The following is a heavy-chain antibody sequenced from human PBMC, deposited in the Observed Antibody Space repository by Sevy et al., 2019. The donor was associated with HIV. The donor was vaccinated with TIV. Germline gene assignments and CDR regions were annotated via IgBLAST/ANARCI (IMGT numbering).Heavy chain of an antibody. CDR2: ISSSSSTI. V-gene: IGHV3-48*02. Sequence: GGSLRLSCAASGFTFSSYSMNWVRQAPGKGLEWVSYISSSSSTIYYADSVKGRFTISRDNAKNSLYLQMNSLGDEDTAVYYCARDSVTDGIRPYGIVGATPRYWGQGTLVTVSS. CDR3: ARDSVTDGIRPYGIVGATPRY. D-gene: IGHD1-26*01. CDR1: GFTFSSYS. J-gene: IGHJ4*02.